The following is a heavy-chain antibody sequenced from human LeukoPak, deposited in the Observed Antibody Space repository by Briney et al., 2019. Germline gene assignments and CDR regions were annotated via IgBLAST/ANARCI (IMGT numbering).Heavy chain of an antibody. J-gene: IGHJ4*02. Sequence: GGSLRLSCAASGLTFSNAWMSGVRQAPGKGLEWVGRIKSKTDGGTTDYAAPVKGRFTISRDDSKNTLYLQMNSLKTEDTAVYCCTTDPPWELLGYWGQGTLVTVSS. CDR1: GLTFSNAW. D-gene: IGHD1-26*01. CDR3: TTDPPWELLGY. CDR2: IKSKTDGGTT. V-gene: IGHV3-15*01.